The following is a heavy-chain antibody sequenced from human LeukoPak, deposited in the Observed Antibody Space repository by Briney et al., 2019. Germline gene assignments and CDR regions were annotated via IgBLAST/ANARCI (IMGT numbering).Heavy chain of an antibody. CDR2: IYSGGST. Sequence: GGSLRLSCAASGFIFTNYAMYWVRQAPGKGLEWVSVIYSGGSTYYADSVKGRFTISRDNSKNTLYLQMNSLRAEDTAVYYCARDPGSSGWYRTGWGQGTLVTVSS. V-gene: IGHV3-53*01. CDR3: ARDPGSSGWYRTG. CDR1: GFIFTNYA. J-gene: IGHJ4*02. D-gene: IGHD6-19*01.